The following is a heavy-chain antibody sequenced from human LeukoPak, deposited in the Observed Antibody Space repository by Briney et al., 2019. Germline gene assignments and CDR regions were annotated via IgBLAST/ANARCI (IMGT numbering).Heavy chain of an antibody. Sequence: SETLSLTCAVSGGSISSGGYSWSWIRQPPGKGLEWIGYIYHSGSTYYNPSLKSRVTISVDRSKNQFSLKLSSVTAADTAVYYCARDRPRTYYYDFQRADTDYYYYGMDVWGQGTTVTVSS. CDR3: ARDRPRTYYYDFQRADTDYYYYGMDV. D-gene: IGHD3-22*01. CDR1: GGSISSGGYS. J-gene: IGHJ6*02. CDR2: IYHSGST. V-gene: IGHV4-30-2*01.